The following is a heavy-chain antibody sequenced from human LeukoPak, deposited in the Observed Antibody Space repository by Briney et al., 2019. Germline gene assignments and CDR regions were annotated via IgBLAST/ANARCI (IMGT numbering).Heavy chain of an antibody. V-gene: IGHV1-3*01. D-gene: IGHD6-13*01. Sequence: WASVKVSCKASGYTFTSYAMHWVRQAPGQRLEWMGWINAGNGNTKYSQEFQGRVTITRDTSASTAYMELSSLRSEDTAVYYRARDRKAAAGTFHYWGQGTLVTVSS. J-gene: IGHJ4*02. CDR1: GYTFTSYA. CDR3: ARDRKAAAGTFHY. CDR2: INAGNGNT.